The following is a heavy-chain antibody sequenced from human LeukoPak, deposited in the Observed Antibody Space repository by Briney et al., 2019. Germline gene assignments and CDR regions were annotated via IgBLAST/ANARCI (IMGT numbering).Heavy chain of an antibody. CDR2: ITSNGDTT. V-gene: IGHV3-64D*09. Sequence: PGVSLRLSCSASGFTFSSYIMHWARQAPGKGLEYVSAITSNGDTTYYADSVKGRVTISRDNSKNTLYLQMSSLRAEDTAVYYCVKDDSYYYDSSGRDSWGQGTLVTVSS. J-gene: IGHJ4*02. D-gene: IGHD3-22*01. CDR1: GFTFSSYI. CDR3: VKDDSYYYDSSGRDS.